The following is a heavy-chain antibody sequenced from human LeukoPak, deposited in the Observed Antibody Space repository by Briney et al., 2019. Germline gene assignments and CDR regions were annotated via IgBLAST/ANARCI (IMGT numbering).Heavy chain of an antibody. CDR2: ISSSSSYI. CDR1: GFTFSSYS. CDR3: ARDSSSSLWGYYYYYMDV. Sequence: GGSLRLSCAASGFTFSSYSMNWVRQAPGKGLEWVSSISSSSSYIYYADSVKGRFTISRDNAKNSLYLQMNSLRAEDTAVYYCARDSSSSLWGYYYYYMDVWGKGTTVTVSS. J-gene: IGHJ6*03. V-gene: IGHV3-21*01. D-gene: IGHD6-6*01.